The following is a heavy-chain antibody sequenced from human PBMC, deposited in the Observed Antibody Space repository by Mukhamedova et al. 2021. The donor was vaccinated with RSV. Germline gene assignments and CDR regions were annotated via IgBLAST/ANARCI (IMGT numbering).Heavy chain of an antibody. CDR3: ARHVYYKRGAAAGNFDY. V-gene: IGHV4-39*01. Sequence: SGSTISVDTSKNQFSLKLSSVTAADTAVYYCARHVYYKRGAAAGNFDYWGQGTLVTVSS. D-gene: IGHD6-13*01. J-gene: IGHJ4*02.